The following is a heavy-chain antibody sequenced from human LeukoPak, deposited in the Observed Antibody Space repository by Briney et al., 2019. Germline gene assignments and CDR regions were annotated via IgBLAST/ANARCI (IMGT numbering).Heavy chain of an antibody. Sequence: ASVKVSCKTSGYTFTNYGISWVRQAPGQGLEWMGWISADIGNTNYAQKLQGRVTMTTDTSTSTAYMELTSLRSDDTAVYYCARVSGITIFGVAIAPNFDYWGQGTLVTVSS. CDR3: ARVSGITIFGVAIAPNFDY. CDR1: GYTFTNYG. D-gene: IGHD3-3*01. V-gene: IGHV1-18*01. J-gene: IGHJ4*02. CDR2: ISADIGNT.